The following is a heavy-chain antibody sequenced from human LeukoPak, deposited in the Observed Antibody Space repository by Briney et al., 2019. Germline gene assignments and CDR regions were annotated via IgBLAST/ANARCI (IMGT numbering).Heavy chain of an antibody. J-gene: IGHJ5*02. Sequence: GGSLGLSCAASGFTFSSYAMSWVRQAPGKGLEWVSAISGSGGSTYYADSVKGRFTISRDNSKNTLYLQMNSLRAEDTAVYYCSNHPFGGVIATNWFDPWGQGTLVTVSS. CDR1: GFTFSSYA. V-gene: IGHV3-23*01. D-gene: IGHD3-16*02. CDR3: SNHPFGGVIATNWFDP. CDR2: ISGSGGST.